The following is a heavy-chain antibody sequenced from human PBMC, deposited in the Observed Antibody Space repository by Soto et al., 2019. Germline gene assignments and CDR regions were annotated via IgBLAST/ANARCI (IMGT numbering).Heavy chain of an antibody. CDR1: GGSISSYY. D-gene: IGHD3-16*02. J-gene: IGHJ6*02. V-gene: IGHV4-59*01. CDR3: ARAPLVIPYYYYYGMDV. Sequence: QVQLQESGPGLVKPSETLSLTCTVSGGSISSYYWSWIRQPPGQGLEWIGYIYYSGSTNYNPSLKGRVTISVDTSKNQFSLKLSSVTAADTAVYYCARAPLVIPYYYYYGMDVWCQGTTVTVSS. CDR2: IYYSGST.